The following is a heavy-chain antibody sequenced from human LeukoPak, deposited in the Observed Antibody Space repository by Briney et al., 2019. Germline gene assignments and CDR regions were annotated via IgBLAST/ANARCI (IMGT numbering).Heavy chain of an antibody. CDR3: GRIRNPRRTGPFDC. J-gene: IGHJ4*02. Sequence: SETLSLTCTVSGGSISSSNYYWGWIRQPPGKGLEWIGSFYYSGTTLYNPSLKTRVTISVDTSKNHFSLKVNSVTDADTAVYYCGRIRNPRRTGPFDCWGQGTLVTVSS. CDR2: FYYSGTT. D-gene: IGHD3/OR15-3a*01. CDR1: GGSISSSNYY. V-gene: IGHV4-39*01.